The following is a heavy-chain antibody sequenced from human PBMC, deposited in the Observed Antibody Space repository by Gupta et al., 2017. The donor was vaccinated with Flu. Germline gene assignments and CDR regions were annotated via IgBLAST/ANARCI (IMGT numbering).Heavy chain of an antibody. CDR3: ARNRGWEQFDY. J-gene: IGHJ4*02. CDR2: RNQDGSIK. Sequence: EVQLVESGGGMDQHGGSLRLYCAASGFTFSDYWMNWVRQAPVKGLEWVANRNQDGSIKKYEDSLKGRFTVARDNAKNSLFLQMDSLRAEDTAVYFCARNRGWEQFDYWGQGTLVTVSS. D-gene: IGHD5-24*01. CDR1: GFTFSDYW. V-gene: IGHV3-7*01.